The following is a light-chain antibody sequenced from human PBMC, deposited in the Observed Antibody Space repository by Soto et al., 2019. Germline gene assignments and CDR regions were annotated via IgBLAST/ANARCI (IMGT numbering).Light chain of an antibody. Sequence: QSALTQPTSASGSPGQSVTISCTGTSSDVGGYNYVSWYQQHPGKGPKLLIYEVNKRPSGVPERFSGSKSGNTAALTVAGLQAEDEADYYCSSYAGSNHVVFGGGITLTVL. CDR3: SSYAGSNHVV. CDR1: SSDVGGYNY. V-gene: IGLV2-8*01. J-gene: IGLJ2*01. CDR2: EVN.